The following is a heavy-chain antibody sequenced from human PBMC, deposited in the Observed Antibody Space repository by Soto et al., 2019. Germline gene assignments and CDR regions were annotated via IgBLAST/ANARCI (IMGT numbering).Heavy chain of an antibody. Sequence: QVQLVQSGDEVRKPGSSVKVPCKASGYIFVNYGIAWVRQAPGQGLEWMGWISPYSGNPHYASKVQGRLTMTPDTPTSTAYMDLGSLTSDDTAVYYCAMVDNYVPPTPQDVWGQGTTVTVSS. V-gene: IGHV1-18*01. CDR3: AMVDNYVPPTPQDV. J-gene: IGHJ6*02. CDR1: GYIFVNYG. CDR2: ISPYSGNP. D-gene: IGHD3-16*01.